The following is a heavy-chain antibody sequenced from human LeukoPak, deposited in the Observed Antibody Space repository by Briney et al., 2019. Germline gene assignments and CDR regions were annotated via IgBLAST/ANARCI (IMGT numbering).Heavy chain of an antibody. J-gene: IGHJ4*02. V-gene: IGHV3-7*04. CDR3: ARERGSIAAAGTLYYFDH. CDR1: GFTVSSNY. Sequence: TGGSLRLSCAASGFTVSSNYMSWVRQAPGRGLEWVANIKEDGSEKYYVDSVKGRFTISRDNAKNSLYLQMSSLRAEDTAVYFCARERGSIAAAGTLYYFDHWGQGTLVTVSS. CDR2: IKEDGSEK. D-gene: IGHD6-13*01.